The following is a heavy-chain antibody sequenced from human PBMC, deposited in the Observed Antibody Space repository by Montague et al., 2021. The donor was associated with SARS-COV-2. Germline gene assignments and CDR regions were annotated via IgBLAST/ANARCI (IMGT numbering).Heavy chain of an antibody. CDR1: GGSFSGYY. CDR2: INHGGNT. Sequence: SETLSLTCAVHGGSFSGYYWNWIRQPPGKGLEWIGEINHGGNTNYNPSLKNRLTISVDTSKNQFSLKLTSVAAADTAVYYCARLREGVVPSPILGVGPYYSYYFMDVWGKGTTVTVSS. D-gene: IGHD3-10*01. CDR3: ARLREGVVPSPILGVGPYYSYYFMDV. V-gene: IGHV4-34*01. J-gene: IGHJ6*03.